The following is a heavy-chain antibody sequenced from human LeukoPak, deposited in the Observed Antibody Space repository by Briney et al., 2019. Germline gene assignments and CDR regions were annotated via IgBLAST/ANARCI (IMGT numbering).Heavy chain of an antibody. Sequence: SETLSLTCTVSGGSISSGGYYWSWIRQHPGKGLEWIGYIYYSGSTYYNPSLKSRVTISVDTSKNQFSLKLSSVTAADTAVYYCARALDDYGDQTGLGPWGQGTLVTVSS. CDR3: ARALDDYGDQTGLGP. CDR2: IYYSGST. V-gene: IGHV4-30-4*08. D-gene: IGHD4-17*01. J-gene: IGHJ5*02. CDR1: GGSISSGGYY.